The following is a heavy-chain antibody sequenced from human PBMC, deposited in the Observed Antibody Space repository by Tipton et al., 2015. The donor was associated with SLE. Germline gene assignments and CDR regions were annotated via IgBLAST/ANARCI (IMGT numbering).Heavy chain of an antibody. D-gene: IGHD2-15*01. CDR1: GGSFSGYY. CDR3: AEGVVPEYYFDY. Sequence: TLSLTCAVYGGSFSGYYWSWIRQPPGKGLEWIGEINHSGSTNYNPSLKSRVTISVDTSKNQFSLKLSSVTAADTAVYYCAEGVVPEYYFDYWGQGTLVTVSS. J-gene: IGHJ4*02. CDR2: INHSGST. V-gene: IGHV4-34*01.